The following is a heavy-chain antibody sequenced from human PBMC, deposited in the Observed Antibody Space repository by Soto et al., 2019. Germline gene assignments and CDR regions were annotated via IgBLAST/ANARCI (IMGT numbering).Heavy chain of an antibody. CDR3: AKASTASQGDY. CDR2: ISWNSGSI. J-gene: IGHJ4*02. Sequence: PGGSLRLSCAASGFTFDDYAMHWVRQAPGKGLEWVSGISWNSGSIGYADSVKGRFTISRDNAKNSLYLQMNSLRAEDTALYYCAKASTASQGDYWGQGTRVTVSS. V-gene: IGHV3-9*01. D-gene: IGHD2-8*02. CDR1: GFTFDDYA.